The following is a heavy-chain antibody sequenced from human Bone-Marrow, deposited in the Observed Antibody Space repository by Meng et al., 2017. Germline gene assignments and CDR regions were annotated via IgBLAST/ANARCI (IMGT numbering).Heavy chain of an antibody. CDR3: ARDSSGYYGVAY. J-gene: IGHJ4*02. D-gene: IGHD3-22*01. CDR1: GFTVSSNY. CDR2: IYSGGST. V-gene: IGHV3-66*01. Sequence: GGSLRLSCAASGFTVSSNYMSWVRQAPGKGLEWVSVIYSGGSTYYADSVKGRFTISRDNSKNTLYLQMNSLRAEDTAVYYCARDSSGYYGVAYWGQGTLVTGAS.